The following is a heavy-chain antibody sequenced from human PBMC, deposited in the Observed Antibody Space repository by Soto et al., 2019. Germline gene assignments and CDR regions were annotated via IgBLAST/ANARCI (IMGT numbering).Heavy chain of an antibody. Sequence: GGSLRLSCGASGFTFNSYAMSWVRQSPGKGLEWVSGISRSGTNKYYSDSVRGRFTISRDNSKNTLYLQMNSLRAEDTALYYCANAWNYCGDDCYTYYFDYWGHGTLVTVSS. D-gene: IGHD2-21*02. CDR3: ANAWNYCGDDCYTYYFDY. CDR2: ISRSGTNK. V-gene: IGHV3-23*01. CDR1: GFTFNSYA. J-gene: IGHJ4*01.